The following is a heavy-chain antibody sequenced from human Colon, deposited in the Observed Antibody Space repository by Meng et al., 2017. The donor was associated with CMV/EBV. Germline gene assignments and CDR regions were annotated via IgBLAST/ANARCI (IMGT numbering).Heavy chain of an antibody. CDR3: ARGADFDF. V-gene: IGHV3-48*04. CDR1: GFTFSSYS. D-gene: IGHD4/OR15-4a*01. Sequence: GESLKISCAASGFTFSSYSMNWVRQAPGKGLEWVSYISSSSSTIYYADSVKGRFTISRDNAKNSLYLQMNSLRAEDTAVYYCARGADFDFWGQGTLVTVSS. J-gene: IGHJ4*02. CDR2: ISSSSSTI.